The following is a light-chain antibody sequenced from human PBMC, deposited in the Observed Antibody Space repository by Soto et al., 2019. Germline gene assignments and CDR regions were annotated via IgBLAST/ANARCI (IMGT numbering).Light chain of an antibody. Sequence: EIVLTQSPGTLSLSPGERAILSCLASQSVTSTYLAWYQQKPGQAPGLLIYGTSSRATGVPDRFSGSGSGTDFTLTISGLEPEDFAVYYCQQYGDSLWTFGQGTKVDIK. CDR1: QSVTSTY. CDR2: GTS. CDR3: QQYGDSLWT. V-gene: IGKV3-20*01. J-gene: IGKJ1*01.